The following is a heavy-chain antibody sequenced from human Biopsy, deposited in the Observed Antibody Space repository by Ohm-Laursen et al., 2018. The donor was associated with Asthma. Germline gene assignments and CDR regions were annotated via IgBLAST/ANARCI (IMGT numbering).Heavy chain of an antibody. D-gene: IGHD4-23*01. CDR3: ARGNHHLDYGGNSGAFDI. V-gene: IGHV3-30*03. CDR1: GFVFRSHA. J-gene: IGHJ3*02. CDR2: VSYDGGVA. Sequence: SLRLSCAASGFVFRSHAMHWVRQAPGKGLEWVAVVSYDGGVAHYADSMKGRFTISRDNAKSTLYLQMNRLRTDDTAVYYCARGNHHLDYGGNSGAFDIWGQGTMVTVSS.